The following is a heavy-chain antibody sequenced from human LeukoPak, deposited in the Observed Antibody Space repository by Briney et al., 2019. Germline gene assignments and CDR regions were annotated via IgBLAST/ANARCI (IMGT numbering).Heavy chain of an antibody. J-gene: IGHJ4*02. Sequence: SETLSLNCLVSGGSMNTYYWSWIRQPPGKGLEWIGYVSYSGNTHYNPSFKGRATISVDTSKNQFSLKLSSVTAADTAVYYCAGDAYNSGSAFDYWGQGTLVTVSS. CDR1: GGSMNTYY. D-gene: IGHD5-24*01. CDR3: AGDAYNSGSAFDY. V-gene: IGHV4-59*12. CDR2: VSYSGNT.